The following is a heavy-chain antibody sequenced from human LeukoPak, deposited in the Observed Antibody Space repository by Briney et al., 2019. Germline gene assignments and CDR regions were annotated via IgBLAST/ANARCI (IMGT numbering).Heavy chain of an antibody. D-gene: IGHD4-17*01. Sequence: ASVKVSCKVSGYTLTELSMHWVRQAPGKGLEWMGGFDPEDGETIYAQKFQGRVTMTEDTSTDTAYMELSSLRSEDTAVYYCATSGNGDLRYGMDVWSQGTTVTVSS. CDR2: FDPEDGET. V-gene: IGHV1-24*01. CDR3: ATSGNGDLRYGMDV. J-gene: IGHJ6*02. CDR1: GYTLTELS.